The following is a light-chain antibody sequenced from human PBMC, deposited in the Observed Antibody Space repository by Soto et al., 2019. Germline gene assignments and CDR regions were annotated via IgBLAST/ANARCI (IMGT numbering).Light chain of an antibody. CDR1: QGVSSN. J-gene: IGKJ1*01. CDR2: GAS. Sequence: EIVMTQSPATLSVSPRERTTHSFSASQGVSSNLAWYQQKPGQAPRLLIYGASTRASGIPARFSGSGSGTEFTLTISRLEPEDFAVYYCQQYHSSPRTFGQGTKVDIK. CDR3: QQYHSSPRT. V-gene: IGKV3-15*01.